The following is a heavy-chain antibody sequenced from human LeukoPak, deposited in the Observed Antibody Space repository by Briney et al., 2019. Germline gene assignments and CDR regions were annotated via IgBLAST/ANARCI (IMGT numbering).Heavy chain of an antibody. V-gene: IGHV1-18*01. D-gene: IGHD1-26*01. J-gene: IGHJ4*02. CDR2: ISGYNGHT. CDR1: GYSFTSFG. CDR3: ARATWEAAARPYSFDT. Sequence: ASVKVSCKAFGYSFTSFGINWVRQAPGQGLEWMGWISGYNGHTNYAQKFQGRVTMTTDTSTSTAYMELRSLRSDDTAVYYCARATWEAAARPYSFDTWGQGTLVTVSS.